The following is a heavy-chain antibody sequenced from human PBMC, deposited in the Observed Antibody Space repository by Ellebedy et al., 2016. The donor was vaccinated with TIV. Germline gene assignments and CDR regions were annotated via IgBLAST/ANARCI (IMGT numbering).Heavy chain of an antibody. D-gene: IGHD4-17*01. CDR3: ARDPGIGDQRDY. Sequence: ASVKVSXXASGYTFTNYGITWVRQAPGQGLEWMGWITAYNGNTKYAQEVQGRVTMTTDTSTSTAYMELRSLRSDDTAVYYCARDPGIGDQRDYWGQGTLVTVSS. CDR2: ITAYNGNT. CDR1: GYTFTNYG. J-gene: IGHJ4*02. V-gene: IGHV1-18*01.